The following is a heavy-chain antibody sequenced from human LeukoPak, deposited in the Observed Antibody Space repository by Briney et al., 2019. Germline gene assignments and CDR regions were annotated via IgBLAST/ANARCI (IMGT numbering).Heavy chain of an antibody. V-gene: IGHV1-69*04. CDR2: IIPILGIA. J-gene: IGHJ4*02. CDR1: GGTFSSYA. Sequence: SVKVSCKASGGTFSSYAISWVRQAPGQGLEWMGTIIPILGIANYAQKFQGRVTITADKSTSTAYMELSSLRSEDTAVYYCARDTVGNGDFDYWGQGTLVTVSS. CDR3: ARDTVGNGDFDY. D-gene: IGHD4-23*01.